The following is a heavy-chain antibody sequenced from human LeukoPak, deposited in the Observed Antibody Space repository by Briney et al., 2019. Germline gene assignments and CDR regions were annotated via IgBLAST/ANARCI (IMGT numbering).Heavy chain of an antibody. V-gene: IGHV1-2*04. Sequence: ASVKVSCRASGYTFTGYYMHWVRQAPGQGLEWMGWINPNSGGTNYAQKFQGWVTMTRDTSISTAHMELSRLRSDDTAVYYCARGDYVWGSYRFCDYWGQGTLVTVSS. J-gene: IGHJ4*02. D-gene: IGHD3-16*02. CDR3: ARGDYVWGSYRFCDY. CDR2: INPNSGGT. CDR1: GYTFTGYY.